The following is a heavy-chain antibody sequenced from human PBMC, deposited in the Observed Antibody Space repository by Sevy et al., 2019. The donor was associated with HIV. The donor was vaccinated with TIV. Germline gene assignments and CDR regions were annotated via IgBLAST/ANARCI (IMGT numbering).Heavy chain of an antibody. CDR3: VRDSSGLS. CDR1: GFPLRKYS. D-gene: IGHD6-19*01. Sequence: GGSLRLSCAASGFPLRKYSMNWVRQAPGKGLDWVSLISRNSTYIYYSDSVKGRFTISRDNAENSLFLQMNSLRAEDTAVYYCVRDSSGLSWGQGTLVTVSS. J-gene: IGHJ4*02. CDR2: ISRNSTYI. V-gene: IGHV3-21*01.